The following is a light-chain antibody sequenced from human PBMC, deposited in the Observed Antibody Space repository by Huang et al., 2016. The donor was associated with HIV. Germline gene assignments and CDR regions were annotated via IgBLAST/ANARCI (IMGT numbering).Light chain of an antibody. Sequence: EIVLTQSPGTLSLSPGARATLSCRASQSVANDYLAWYQQKAGQAPRLLIYGASSRATGIPDRFSGSGSGTDCTLTISGVESEDFAVYFCQQYASLRSFGPGTKVD. CDR3: QQYASLRS. J-gene: IGKJ3*01. V-gene: IGKV3-20*01. CDR2: GAS. CDR1: QSVANDY.